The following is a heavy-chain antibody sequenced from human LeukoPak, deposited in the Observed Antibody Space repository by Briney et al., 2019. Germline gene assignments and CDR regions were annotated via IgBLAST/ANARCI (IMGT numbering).Heavy chain of an antibody. CDR1: GGSISSSSYY. V-gene: IGHV4-39*07. Sequence: SETLSLTCTVSGGSISSSSYYWGWIRQPPGKGLEWIGSIYYSGSTYYNPSLKSRVTISVDTSKNQFSLKLSSVTAADTAVYFCARAYCGGGSCYSSYFDYWGQGTLVTVSS. CDR2: IYYSGST. CDR3: ARAYCGGGSCYSSYFDY. D-gene: IGHD2-15*01. J-gene: IGHJ4*02.